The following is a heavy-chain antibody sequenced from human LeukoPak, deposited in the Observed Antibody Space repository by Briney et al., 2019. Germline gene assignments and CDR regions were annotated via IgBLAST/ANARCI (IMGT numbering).Heavy chain of an antibody. CDR2: ISAYNGNT. Sequence: ASVKVSCKASGYTFTSYGISWMRQAPGQGLEWMGWISAYNGNTNYAQKLQGRVTMTTDTSTNTAYMELRSLRSDDTAVYYCARDPPHLCSSTSCFGDYWGQGTLVTVSS. CDR1: GYTFTSYG. J-gene: IGHJ4*02. D-gene: IGHD2-2*01. V-gene: IGHV1-18*01. CDR3: ARDPPHLCSSTSCFGDY.